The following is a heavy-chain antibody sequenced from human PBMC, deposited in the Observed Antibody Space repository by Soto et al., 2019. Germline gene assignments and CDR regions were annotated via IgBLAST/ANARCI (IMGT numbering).Heavy chain of an antibody. CDR2: INHSGST. J-gene: IGHJ4*02. CDR1: GGSFSGYY. CDR3: ARDRIQLWSYFDY. V-gene: IGHV4-34*01. D-gene: IGHD5-18*01. Sequence: SETLSLTCAVYGGSFSGYYWSWIRQPPGKGLEWIGEINHSGSTNYNPSLKSRVTISVDTSKNQFSLKLSSVTAADTAVYYCARDRIQLWSYFDYWGQGTLVTVAS.